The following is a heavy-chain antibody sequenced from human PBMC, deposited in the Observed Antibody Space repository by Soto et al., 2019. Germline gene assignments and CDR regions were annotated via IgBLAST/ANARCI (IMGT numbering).Heavy chain of an antibody. CDR1: GFTFNRYR. CDR2: VNQNGSEQ. J-gene: IGHJ4*02. D-gene: IGHD6-19*01. V-gene: IGHV3-7*03. Sequence: GSLRLSCAASGFTFNRYRMSWVRQAPGRGLECVADVNQNGSEQRYVDSVRGRFTISRDNAENSLYLQMNSLRAEDTAVYFCSTLSWDSSGWYWGQGTPVTVSS. CDR3: STLSWDSSGWY.